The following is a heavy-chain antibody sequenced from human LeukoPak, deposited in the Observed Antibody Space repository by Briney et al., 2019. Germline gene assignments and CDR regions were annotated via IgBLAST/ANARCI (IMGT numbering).Heavy chain of an antibody. Sequence: SETLSLTCTVSGGSINNYYWSWIRQSPGKGLEWIGYIYYSGSTIYNPSLRGRATMSRDTSKNQFSLKLSSVTAADTAVYYCARYYRSSATCYTWWFDSWGQGTLVTVSS. J-gene: IGHJ5*01. V-gene: IGHV4-59*01. CDR1: GGSINNYY. CDR3: ARYYRSSATCYTWWFDS. CDR2: IYYSGST. D-gene: IGHD2-2*02.